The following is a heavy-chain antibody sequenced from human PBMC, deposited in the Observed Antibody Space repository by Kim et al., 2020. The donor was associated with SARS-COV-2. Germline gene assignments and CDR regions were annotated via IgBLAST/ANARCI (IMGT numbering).Heavy chain of an antibody. Sequence: GGSLRLSCAASGFTFSDYYMSWIRQAPGKGLEWVSNIIRSSRYTYYADSVKGRFTTSRDNAKNYLYLKMNSPRAADPAVSYCSRAGFDYAWGSYRDYYY. CDR1: GFTFSDYY. CDR2: IIRSSRYT. CDR3: SRAGFDYAWGSYRDYYY. D-gene: IGHD3-16*02. J-gene: IGHJ6*01. V-gene: IGHV3-11*05.